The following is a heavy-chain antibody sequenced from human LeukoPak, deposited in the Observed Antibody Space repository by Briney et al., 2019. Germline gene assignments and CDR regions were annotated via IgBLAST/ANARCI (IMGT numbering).Heavy chain of an antibody. J-gene: IGHJ5*02. D-gene: IGHD3-3*01. Sequence: GTSVKVSCKASGYTFTSYGISWVRQAPGQGLEWMGWISAYNSNTNYAQKLQGRVTMTTDTSTSTAYMELRSLRSDDTAVYYCARGNSPVLRFLEWLPHQDWFDPWGQGALVTVSS. CDR3: ARGNSPVLRFLEWLPHQDWFDP. CDR1: GYTFTSYG. CDR2: ISAYNSNT. V-gene: IGHV1-18*01.